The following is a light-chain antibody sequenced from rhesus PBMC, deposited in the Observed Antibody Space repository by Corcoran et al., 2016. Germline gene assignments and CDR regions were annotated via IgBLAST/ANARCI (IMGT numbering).Light chain of an antibody. CDR3: LQYNTDPRT. CDR1: QGIGTD. CDR2: ATA. V-gene: IGKV1-43*02. Sequence: DIQMTQSPSSLSASVGDRVTITCRASQGIGTDLNWYQQNTGKPPKRLKYATASLDSGVPSRFSGSGSGTEFTRTISSLQPEDFSTYYCLQYNTDPRTFGQGTKVEIK. J-gene: IGKJ1*01.